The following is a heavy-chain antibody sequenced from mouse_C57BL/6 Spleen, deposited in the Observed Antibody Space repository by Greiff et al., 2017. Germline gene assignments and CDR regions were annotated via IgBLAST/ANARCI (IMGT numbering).Heavy chain of an antibody. V-gene: IGHV1-42*01. CDR1: GYSFTGYY. D-gene: IGHD2-5*01. J-gene: IGHJ1*03. Sequence: EVQLQQSGPELVKPGASVKISCKASGYSFTGYYMNWVKQSPEKSLEWIGEINPSTGGTTYNQKFKAKATLTVDKSSSTAYMQLKSLTSEDSAVYYCASYYSKDWYFDVWGTGTTVTVSS. CDR3: ASYYSKDWYFDV. CDR2: INPSTGGT.